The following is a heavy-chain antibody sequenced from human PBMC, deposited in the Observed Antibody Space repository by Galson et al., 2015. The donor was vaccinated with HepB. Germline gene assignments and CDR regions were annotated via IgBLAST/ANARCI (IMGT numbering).Heavy chain of an antibody. CDR2: IIPIFGTA. Sequence: SVKVSCKASGGTFSSYAISWVRQAPGQGLEWMGGIIPIFGTANYAQKFQGRVTITADESTSTAYMELSSLRSEDTAVYYCARDPDYGDYFDYWGQGTLVTVSS. J-gene: IGHJ4*02. CDR3: ARDPDYGDYFDY. V-gene: IGHV1-69*13. D-gene: IGHD4-17*01. CDR1: GGTFSSYA.